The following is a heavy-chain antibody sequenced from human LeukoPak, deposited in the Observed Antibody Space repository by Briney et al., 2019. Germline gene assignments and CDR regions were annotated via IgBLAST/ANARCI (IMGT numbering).Heavy chain of an antibody. CDR1: GYTFTGYY. Sequence: ASVKVSCKTSGYTFTGYYMHWVRQAPGQGLEWMGWINPNSGGTNYAQKFQGRVTMTRDTSISTAYMELSRLRSDDTAVYYCARCSGSNDAFDIWGQGTMVTVSS. D-gene: IGHD1-26*01. J-gene: IGHJ3*02. CDR2: INPNSGGT. CDR3: ARCSGSNDAFDI. V-gene: IGHV1-2*02.